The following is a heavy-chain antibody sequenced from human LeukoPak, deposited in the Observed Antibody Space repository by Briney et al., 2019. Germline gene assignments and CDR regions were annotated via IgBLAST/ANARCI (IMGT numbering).Heavy chain of an antibody. Sequence: SETLSLTCTVSGGSISSSSYYWGWIRQPPGKGLEWIGSIYYSGSTYYNPSLKSRVTISVDTSKNQFSLKLSSVTAADTAVYYCARGARQQQLVDWFDPWGQGTLVSVSS. J-gene: IGHJ5*02. CDR2: IYYSGST. CDR1: GGSISSSSYY. CDR3: ARGARQQQLVDWFDP. V-gene: IGHV4-39*07. D-gene: IGHD6-13*01.